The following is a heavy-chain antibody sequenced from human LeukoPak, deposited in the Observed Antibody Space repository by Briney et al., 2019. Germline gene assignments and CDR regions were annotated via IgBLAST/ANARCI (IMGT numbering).Heavy chain of an antibody. Sequence: GGSLRLSCAVSGFNFDDYGTSWVRQAPGKGLEWVSTINWNGGSTDYADSVKGRFTISRESVQNSLYLHMNSLRAEDTAFYFCTRDSGSGRLDSWGQGTLVTVSS. V-gene: IGHV3-20*04. CDR3: TRDSGSGRLDS. J-gene: IGHJ5*01. CDR1: GFNFDDYG. CDR2: INWNGGST. D-gene: IGHD2-15*01.